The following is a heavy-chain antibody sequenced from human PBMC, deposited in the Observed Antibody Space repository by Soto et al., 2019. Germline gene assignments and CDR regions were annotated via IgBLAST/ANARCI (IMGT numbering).Heavy chain of an antibody. CDR2: IRSKAYGGTT. D-gene: IGHD2-2*02. CDR1: GFTFGDYA. CDR3: NGVVPAAILVDV. Sequence: GGSLRLSCTASGFTFGDYAMSWFRQAPGKGLEWVGFIRSKAYGGTTEYAASVKGRFTISRDDSKSIAYLQMNSLKTEDTAVYYCNGVVPAAILVDVWGQGTTVTVSS. V-gene: IGHV3-49*03. J-gene: IGHJ6*02.